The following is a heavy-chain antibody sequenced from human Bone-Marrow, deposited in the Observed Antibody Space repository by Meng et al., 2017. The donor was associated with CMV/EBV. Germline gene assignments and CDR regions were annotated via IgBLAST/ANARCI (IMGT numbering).Heavy chain of an antibody. CDR3: ARDNIVVVPAAPAYYYYGMDV. J-gene: IGHJ6*02. CDR2: ISSSSSYI. D-gene: IGHD2-2*01. Sequence: ESLKISCAASGFTFSSYSMNWVRQAPGKGLEWVSSISSSSSYIYYADSVKGRFTISRDNAKNSLYLQMNSLRAEDTAVYYCARDNIVVVPAAPAYYYYGMDVWGQGTTVTVSS. CDR1: GFTFSSYS. V-gene: IGHV3-21*01.